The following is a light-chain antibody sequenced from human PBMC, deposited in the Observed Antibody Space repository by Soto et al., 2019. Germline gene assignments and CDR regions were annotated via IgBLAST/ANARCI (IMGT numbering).Light chain of an antibody. V-gene: IGLV1-40*01. J-gene: IGLJ1*01. Sequence: QSVLTQPPSVSGAPGQRVTISCTGSSSNIGAGYDVHWYQQLPGTAPKLLIYGNSNRPSGVPDRFSGSKSGTSASLAITGLKAEDEADYCCQSYGSSLSAHVFGTGTKLTFI. CDR3: QSYGSSLSAHV. CDR1: SSNIGAGYD. CDR2: GNS.